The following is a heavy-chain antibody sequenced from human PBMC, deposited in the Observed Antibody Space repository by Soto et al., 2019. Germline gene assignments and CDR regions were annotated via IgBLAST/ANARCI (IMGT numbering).Heavy chain of an antibody. D-gene: IGHD6-19*01. V-gene: IGHV4-34*01. CDR3: ARRLKWSSGWPWWAEYFGMDV. CDR1: GGFFSGYY. Sequence: SETLSLTCAVYGGFFSGYYRSWIRQRAGKGLEWIGEINHSGSTNATTSLKSRVAISGDTSKNQFSLKLSSVTAADTAVYDWARRLKWSSGWPWWAEYFGMDVWGQGTTVTVSS. CDR2: INHSGST. J-gene: IGHJ6*02.